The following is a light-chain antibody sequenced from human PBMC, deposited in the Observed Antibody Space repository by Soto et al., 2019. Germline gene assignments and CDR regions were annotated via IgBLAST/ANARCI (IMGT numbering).Light chain of an antibody. V-gene: IGKV2-28*01. CDR2: LGS. Sequence: VMTQSPLSLPVTPGEPASISCRSSQSLLHINGDTYLDWYLQKPGQSPQLLIYLGSNRASGVXDXXSGSGSGTDFTLEISRVEAEDVGVYYCMQALQSPFTFGPGTKVDIK. J-gene: IGKJ3*01. CDR1: QSLLHINGDTY. CDR3: MQALQSPFT.